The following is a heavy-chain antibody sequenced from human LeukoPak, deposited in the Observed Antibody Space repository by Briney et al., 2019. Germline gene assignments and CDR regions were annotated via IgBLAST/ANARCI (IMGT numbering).Heavy chain of an antibody. CDR1: GGSISFYY. J-gene: IGHJ3*02. CDR2: IYHSGST. V-gene: IGHV4-38-2*02. D-gene: IGHD3-10*01. Sequence: PSETLSLTCTVSGGSISFYYWGWIRQPPGKGLEWIGSIYHSGSTYYNPSLKSRVTISVDTSKNQFSLKLSSVTAADTAVYYCARGDLITMVRGVKIKNAFDIWGQGTMVTVSS. CDR3: ARGDLITMVRGVKIKNAFDI.